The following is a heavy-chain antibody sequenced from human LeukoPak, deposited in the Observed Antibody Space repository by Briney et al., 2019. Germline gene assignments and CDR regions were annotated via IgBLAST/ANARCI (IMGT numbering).Heavy chain of an antibody. J-gene: IGHJ5*02. CDR2: ISGSGGGT. D-gene: IGHD2-2*01. CDR1: GFTFSSYA. V-gene: IGHV3-23*01. Sequence: GGSLRLSCAASGFTFSSYAMSWVRQAPGKGLEWVSAISGSGGGTYYADSVKGRFTISRDNSKNTLYLQMNSLRAEDTAVYYCAKGGIVVVPAAIGPYNWFDPWGQGTLVTVSS. CDR3: AKGGIVVVPAAIGPYNWFDP.